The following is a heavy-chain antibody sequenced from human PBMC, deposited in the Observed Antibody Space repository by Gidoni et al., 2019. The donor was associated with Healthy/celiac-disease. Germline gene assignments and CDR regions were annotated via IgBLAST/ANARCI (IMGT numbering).Heavy chain of an antibody. CDR3: ARVSRYGDYEWGVAHLDY. V-gene: IGHV4-59*01. J-gene: IGHJ4*02. D-gene: IGHD4-17*01. CDR1: GGSISSYY. CDR2: IYYSGST. Sequence: QVQLQESGPGLVKPSETLSLTCTVSGGSISSYYWSWIRQPPGKGLEWIGYIYYSGSTNYNPSLKSRVTISVDTSKNQFSLKLSSVTAADTAVYYCARVSRYGDYEWGVAHLDYWGQGTLVTVSS.